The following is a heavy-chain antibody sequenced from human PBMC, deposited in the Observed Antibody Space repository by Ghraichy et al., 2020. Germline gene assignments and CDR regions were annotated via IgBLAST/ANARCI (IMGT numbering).Heavy chain of an antibody. CDR2: IIPIFGTA. CDR1: GGTFSSYA. CDR3: ARDRLNYYGSGSYYPRDFDY. J-gene: IGHJ4*02. D-gene: IGHD3-10*01. V-gene: IGHV1-69*13. Sequence: SVKVSCKASGGTFSSYAISWVRQAPGQGLEWMGGIIPIFGTANYAQKFQGRVTITADESTSTAYMELSSLRSEDTAVYYCARDRLNYYGSGSYYPRDFDYWGQGTLVTVSS.